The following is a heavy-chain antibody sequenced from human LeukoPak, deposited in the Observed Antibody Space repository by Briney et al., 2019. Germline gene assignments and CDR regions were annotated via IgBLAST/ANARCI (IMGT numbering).Heavy chain of an antibody. D-gene: IGHD6-13*01. V-gene: IGHV4-34*01. CDR1: GGSFSGYY. CDR3: ARARIAAAGTTQVHDAFDI. Sequence: SETLSLTCAVYGGSFSGYYWSWIRQPPGKGLEWIGEINHSGSTNYNPSLKSRVTISVDTSKNQFSLTLSSVTAADTAVYYCARARIAAAGTTQVHDAFDIWGQGTMVTVSS. J-gene: IGHJ3*02. CDR2: INHSGST.